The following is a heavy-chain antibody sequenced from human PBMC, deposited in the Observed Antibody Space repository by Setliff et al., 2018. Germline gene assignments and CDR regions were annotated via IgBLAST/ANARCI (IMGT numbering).Heavy chain of an antibody. V-gene: IGHV4-31*02. J-gene: IGHJ3*02. CDR2: IYYSGST. D-gene: IGHD1-26*01. CDR1: GGSFNSYY. CDR3: ARDRRIVGARHAFDI. Sequence: SQTLSLTCAVYGGSFNSYYWSWIRQHPGKGLEWIGYIYYSGSTYYNPSLKSRVTISVDTSKNQFSLKLSSVTAADTAVYYCARDRRIVGARHAFDIWGQGTMVTVSS.